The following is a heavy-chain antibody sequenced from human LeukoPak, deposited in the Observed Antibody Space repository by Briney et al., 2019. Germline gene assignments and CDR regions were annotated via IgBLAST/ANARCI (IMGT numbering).Heavy chain of an antibody. J-gene: IGHJ4*02. D-gene: IGHD5-12*01. CDR3: ARATPDIRTYYFDY. V-gene: IGHV4-34*01. CDR2: INHSGST. CDR1: GGSFSGYY. Sequence: SETLSLTCAVYGGSFSGYYWSWIRQPPGKGLEWIGEINHSGSTNYNPSLKSRVTISVDTSKNQLSLKLSSVTAADTAVYYCARATPDIRTYYFDYWGQGTLVTVSS.